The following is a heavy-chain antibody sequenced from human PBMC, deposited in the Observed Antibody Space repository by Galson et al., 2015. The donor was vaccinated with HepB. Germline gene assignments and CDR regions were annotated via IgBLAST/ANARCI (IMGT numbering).Heavy chain of an antibody. CDR1: GGIFTSYA. J-gene: IGHJ4*02. CDR3: ARDLPYYYDSSNSYSGPAHFDY. CDR2: IIPIFDTV. Sequence: SVKVSCKASGGIFTSYAIGWVRQAPGQGLEWMGGIIPIFDTVNYAQKFQGRVTITADKSTSTAYMELSSLMSEDTAVYYCARDLPYYYDSSNSYSGPAHFDYWGQGTLVTVSS. D-gene: IGHD3-22*01. V-gene: IGHV1-69*06.